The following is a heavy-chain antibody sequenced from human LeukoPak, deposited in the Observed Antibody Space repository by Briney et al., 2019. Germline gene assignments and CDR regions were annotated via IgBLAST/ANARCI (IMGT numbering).Heavy chain of an antibody. J-gene: IGHJ5*02. CDR2: VYYSGNT. Sequence: KTSETLSLTCTVSGGSITTSSYYWGWIRQPPGKGLEWIGSVYYSGNTYYNPSLKSRVTISVDTSKKQFSLKLSSVTAADTAVYYCARGLGYCSGGSCYQSTHQKGFDPWGQGTLVTVSS. V-gene: IGHV4-39*07. D-gene: IGHD2-15*01. CDR3: ARGLGYCSGGSCYQSTHQKGFDP. CDR1: GGSITTSSYY.